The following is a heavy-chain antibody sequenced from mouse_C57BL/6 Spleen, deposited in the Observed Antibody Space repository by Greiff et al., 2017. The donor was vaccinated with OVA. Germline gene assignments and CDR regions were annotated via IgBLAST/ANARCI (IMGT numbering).Heavy chain of an antibody. D-gene: IGHD1-1*02. J-gene: IGHJ4*01. CDR2: IYPGDGDT. CDR3: ARDYAHAMDY. V-gene: IGHV1-82*01. CDR1: GYAFSSSW. Sequence: VKLMESGPELVKPGASVKISCKASGYAFSSSWMNWVKQRPGKGLEWIGRIYPGDGDTNYNGKFKGKATLTADKSSSTAYMQLSSLTSEDSAVYFCARDYAHAMDYWGQGTSVTVSS.